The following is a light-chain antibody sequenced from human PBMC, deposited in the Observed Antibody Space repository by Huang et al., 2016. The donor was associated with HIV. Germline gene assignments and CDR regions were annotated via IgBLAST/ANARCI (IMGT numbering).Light chain of an antibody. Sequence: DIVMTQTPLSLSVTPGQPASISCKSSQSLLHSDGETYLYWYLHKPGQSPHLLIYEVSNRFSGVPERFSCSGSWTYFTLKISRVEAEDVGVYYGMQRTHRPLTFGGGTKVEIK. CDR1: QSLLHSDGETY. CDR2: EVS. V-gene: IGKV2D-29*02. CDR3: MQRTHRPLT. J-gene: IGKJ4*01.